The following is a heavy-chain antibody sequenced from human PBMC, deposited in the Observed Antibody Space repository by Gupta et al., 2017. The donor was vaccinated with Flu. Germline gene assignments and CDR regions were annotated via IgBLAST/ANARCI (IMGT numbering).Heavy chain of an antibody. V-gene: IGHV3-15*01. CDR2: IKTNTDGETA. D-gene: IGHD1-26*01. CDR3: GTGPTGALWDGY. J-gene: IGHJ4*02. CDR1: GFPFNKSW. Sequence: EVQLVESGGGLVKPGGSLRLSCEASGFPFNKSWMQWARQAPGRGLDWVGRIKTNTDGETADYAAPVKGRFTISRDDSKNTLFLQMDSLRTDDTAVYYCGTGPTGALWDGYWGQGTLVTVSS.